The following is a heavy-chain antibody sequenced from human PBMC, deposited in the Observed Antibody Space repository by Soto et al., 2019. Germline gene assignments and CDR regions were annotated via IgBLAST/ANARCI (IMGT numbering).Heavy chain of an antibody. D-gene: IGHD3-22*01. CDR3: ARDDCKGSRCSYYYGLDV. J-gene: IGHJ6*02. CDR1: GGSISSADNY. V-gene: IGHV4-30-4*08. Sequence: SETLSLTYSVSGGSISSADNYWSWIRQAPGKGLEWIGYIYYSGSIFYNPSLESRVTISVDTSKNQFSLKLRSVTAADTAVYYCARDDCKGSRCSYYYGLDVWGQGTTVTVSS. CDR2: IYYSGSI.